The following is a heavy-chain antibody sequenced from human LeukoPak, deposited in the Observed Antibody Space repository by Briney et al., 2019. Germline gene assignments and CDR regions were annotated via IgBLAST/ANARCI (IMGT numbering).Heavy chain of an antibody. CDR1: GGTFSSYA. D-gene: IGHD3-22*01. Sequence: SVKVSCKASGGTFSSYAISWVRQAPGQGLEWMGGIIPIFGTANYAQKFQGRVTITADESTSTAYMELSSLRSEDTAVYYCVREFHITMIANWFDPWGQGTLVTVSS. CDR3: VREFHITMIANWFDP. V-gene: IGHV1-69*13. CDR2: IIPIFGTA. J-gene: IGHJ5*02.